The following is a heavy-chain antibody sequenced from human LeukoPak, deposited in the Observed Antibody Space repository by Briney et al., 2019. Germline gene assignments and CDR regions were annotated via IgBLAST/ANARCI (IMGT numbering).Heavy chain of an antibody. CDR2: IKQDGSEK. CDR1: GFTFSSYW. D-gene: IGHD3-10*01. CDR3: ARGNTMVRGVMDV. Sequence: PGGSLRLSCAASGFTFSSYWMSWVRQAPGKGLEWVANIKQDGSEKYYVDSVKGRFTISRDNAKNSLYLQMNSLRAEDTAVYYCARGNTMVRGVMDVWGKGTTVTVSS. V-gene: IGHV3-7*03. J-gene: IGHJ6*04.